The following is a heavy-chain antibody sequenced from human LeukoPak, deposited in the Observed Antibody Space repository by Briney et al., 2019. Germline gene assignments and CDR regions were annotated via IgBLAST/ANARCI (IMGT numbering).Heavy chain of an antibody. CDR2: INPNSGGT. V-gene: IGHV1-2*02. CDR3: ARSGSPIVRGVIICWFDP. CDR1: AYTFTGYY. Sequence: SVPVSCNASAYTFTGYYMNWVRQAPGQGREWMGWINPNSGGTNYTQKFQGRVTMSRDTSISTAYMELSRPRSDDTAVYYCARSGSPIVRGVIICWFDPWGQGTLVTVSS. D-gene: IGHD3-10*01. J-gene: IGHJ5*02.